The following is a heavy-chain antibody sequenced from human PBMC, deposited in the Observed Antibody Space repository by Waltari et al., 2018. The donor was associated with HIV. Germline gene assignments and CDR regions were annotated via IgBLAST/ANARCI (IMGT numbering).Heavy chain of an antibody. CDR2: TYYTSKWFY. V-gene: IGHV6-1*01. J-gene: IGHJ4*02. CDR1: GDSVSRNGGA. Sequence: VQLQQSGPGLVKASQTLSLTCAISGDSVSRNGGAWNWIRQSPSRGLEWLGRTYYTSKWFYDYAVSVKSRITINPDTSKIHFSLQLNSVTLEYTAVYFCARGWLRDYFDYWGQGTLVTVSS. CDR3: ARGWLRDYFDY. D-gene: IGHD5-12*01.